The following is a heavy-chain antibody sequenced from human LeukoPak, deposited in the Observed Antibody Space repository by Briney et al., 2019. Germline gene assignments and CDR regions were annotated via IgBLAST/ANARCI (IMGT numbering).Heavy chain of an antibody. CDR2: ISASNGNT. CDR3: ARALEFGEFIGP. D-gene: IGHD3-10*01. CDR1: GYTFTRYG. Sequence: ASVRVSCKASGYTFTRYGISWVRQAPGQGLQWLGWISASNGNTNYAQKFRDRVTMSTDTSTGTAYLDVRSLTSDDTAVYYCARALEFGEFIGPWGQGTLVAVSS. V-gene: IGHV1-18*01. J-gene: IGHJ5*02.